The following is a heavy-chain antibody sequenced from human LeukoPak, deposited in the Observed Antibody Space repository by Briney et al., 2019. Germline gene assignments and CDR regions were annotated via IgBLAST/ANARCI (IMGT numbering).Heavy chain of an antibody. D-gene: IGHD2-15*01. CDR1: GLNFPVYA. CDR3: AKRHCSGDSCYFDY. CDR2: ISRSGDGT. Sequence: GGSLRLSCAASGLNFPVYAMSWVRQGPGKGLEWVSGISRSGDGTYYADSVKGRFTISRDNSKNTLYLQMNGLRAEDTAIYYCAKRHCSGDSCYFDYWGQGTLVTVSS. J-gene: IGHJ4*02. V-gene: IGHV3-23*01.